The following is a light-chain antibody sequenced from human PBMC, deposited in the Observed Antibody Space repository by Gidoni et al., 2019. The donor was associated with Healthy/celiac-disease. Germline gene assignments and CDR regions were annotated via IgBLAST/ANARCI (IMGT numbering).Light chain of an antibody. CDR3: QQYGSPRLT. V-gene: IGKV3-20*01. CDR2: GAS. CDR1: QSVSSSY. Sequence: EIVLTQSPGTLSLSPGERATLSCRASQSVSSSYLAWYLQKPGQAPRLLIYGASSRATGIPDRFSGSGSGTDFTLTISRLEPEDFAVYYCQQYGSPRLTFGGGTKVEIK. J-gene: IGKJ4*01.